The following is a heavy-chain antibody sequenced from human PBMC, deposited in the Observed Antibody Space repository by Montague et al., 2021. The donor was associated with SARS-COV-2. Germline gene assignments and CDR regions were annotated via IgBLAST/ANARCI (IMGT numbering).Heavy chain of an antibody. Sequence: SLRLSCAGSGFDFRAYTVSWVRQTPGKGLEWVLRISSSGGSTYYSDSAKDRFTVSRDNFKNTVYLRMDSLRVEDTAVYYCAKHDSGDYEDAYDYWDQGNVVTVSS. D-gene: IGHD1-26*01. CDR2: ISSSGGST. V-gene: IGHV3-23*01. J-gene: IGHJ4*02. CDR3: AKHDSGDYEDAYDY. CDR1: GFDFRAYT.